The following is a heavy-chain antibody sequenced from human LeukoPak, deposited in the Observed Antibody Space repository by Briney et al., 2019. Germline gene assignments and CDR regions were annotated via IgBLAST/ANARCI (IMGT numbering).Heavy chain of an antibody. Sequence: ASETLSLTCTVSGGSISSYYWSWIRQPPGKGLEWIGYIYYSGSTNYNPSLKSRVTISVDTSKNQFSLKLGSVTAANTAVYYCARIVATMPDDYWGQGTLVTVSS. CDR1: GGSISSYY. D-gene: IGHD5-12*01. CDR2: IYYSGST. CDR3: ARIVATMPDDY. J-gene: IGHJ4*02. V-gene: IGHV4-59*01.